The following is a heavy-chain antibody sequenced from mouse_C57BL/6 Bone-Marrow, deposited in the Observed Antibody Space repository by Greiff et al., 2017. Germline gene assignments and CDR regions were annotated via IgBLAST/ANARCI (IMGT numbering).Heavy chain of an antibody. Sequence: EVKLMESGGDLVKPGGSLKLSCAASGFTFSSYGMSWVRQTPDKRLEWVATISSGGSYTYYPDSVKGRFTISRDNAKNTLYLQRSSLKSEDTAMYYCARRSYGSSLDYWGQGTTLTVSS. CDR2: ISSGGSYT. D-gene: IGHD1-1*01. CDR3: ARRSYGSSLDY. CDR1: GFTFSSYG. J-gene: IGHJ2*01. V-gene: IGHV5-6*02.